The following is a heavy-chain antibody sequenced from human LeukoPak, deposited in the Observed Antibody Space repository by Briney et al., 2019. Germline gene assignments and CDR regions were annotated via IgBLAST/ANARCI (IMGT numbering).Heavy chain of an antibody. V-gene: IGHV3-30*18. CDR3: AKGEWFGELFGAFDI. CDR1: GFTFSSYG. J-gene: IGHJ3*02. CDR2: ISYDGSNK. D-gene: IGHD3-10*01. Sequence: GGSLRLSCAASGFTFSSYGMHWVRQAPGKGLEWVAVISYDGSNKYYADSVKGRFTISRDNSKNTLYLQMNSLRAEDTAVYYCAKGEWFGELFGAFDIWGQGTMVTVSS.